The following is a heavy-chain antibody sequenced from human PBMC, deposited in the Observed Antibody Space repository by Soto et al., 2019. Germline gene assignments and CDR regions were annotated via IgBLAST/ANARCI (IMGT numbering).Heavy chain of an antibody. D-gene: IGHD3-10*01. V-gene: IGHV1-46*01. CDR2: INPSGGST. Sequence: ASVKVSCKASGYTFTSYYMHWVRQAPGQGLEWMGIINPSGGSTSYAQKFQGRVTMTRDTSTSTVYMELSSLRSEDTAVYYCARDDGSGSYRFSYYYYGMDVWGQGTTVTVSS. J-gene: IGHJ6*02. CDR1: GYTFTSYY. CDR3: ARDDGSGSYRFSYYYYGMDV.